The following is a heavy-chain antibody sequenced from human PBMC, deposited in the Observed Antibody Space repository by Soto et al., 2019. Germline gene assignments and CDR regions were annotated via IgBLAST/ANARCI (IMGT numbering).Heavy chain of an antibody. Sequence: GESLKISCKGSGYSFTSYWIGWVRQMPGKGLEWIGIIYPGDSDTRYSPSFQGQVTISADKSISTAYLQWISLKASDTAMYYCARRRYYYGSGSYYNWFDPWGQGTLVTVSS. CDR1: GYSFTSYW. CDR2: IYPGDSDT. D-gene: IGHD3-10*01. CDR3: ARRRYYYGSGSYYNWFDP. J-gene: IGHJ5*02. V-gene: IGHV5-51*01.